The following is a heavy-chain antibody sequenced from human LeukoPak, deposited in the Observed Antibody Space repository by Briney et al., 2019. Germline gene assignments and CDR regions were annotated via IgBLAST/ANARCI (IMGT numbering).Heavy chain of an antibody. J-gene: IGHJ4*02. V-gene: IGHV3-30*02. Sequence: GGSLRLSCAASGFTLTSSDMNWVRQAPGKGLEWVSFIRCDEGIKYYADSVKGRFTISGDTSKNTLYLQMNSLRPEDTAVYYCAKDGTSHFDYWGQGTLVIVSS. CDR2: IRCDEGIK. CDR1: GFTLTSSD. CDR3: AKDGTSHFDY. D-gene: IGHD6-13*01.